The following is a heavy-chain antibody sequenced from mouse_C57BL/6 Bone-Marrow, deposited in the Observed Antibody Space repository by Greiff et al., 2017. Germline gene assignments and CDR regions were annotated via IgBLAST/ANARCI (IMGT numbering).Heavy chain of an antibody. CDR3: ARKRIVAD. CDR1: GYTFTDYY. Sequence: QVQLQQSGAELVRPGASVKLSCKASGYTFTDYYINWVKQRPGPGLEWIARIYPGSGNTYYNEKFKGKATLTAETSSSTAYMQLSSLTSEDAAVYFCARKRIVADWGQGTLVTVSA. D-gene: IGHD2-5*01. V-gene: IGHV1-76*01. CDR2: IYPGSGNT. J-gene: IGHJ3*01.